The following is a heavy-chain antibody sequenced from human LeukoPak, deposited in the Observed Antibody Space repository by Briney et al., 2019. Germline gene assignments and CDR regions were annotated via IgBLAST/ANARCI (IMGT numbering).Heavy chain of an antibody. Sequence: SETLSLTCTVSGGSITSYYWTWIRQPPGKGLEWIGYISYIGSTNYNPSPKSRVTISVDTSKNQSSLKLSSVTAADTAVYYCARDPTTVTKGLDIWGQGTMVTVSS. J-gene: IGHJ3*02. CDR2: ISYIGST. D-gene: IGHD4-17*01. CDR1: GGSITSYY. V-gene: IGHV4-59*01. CDR3: ARDPTTVTKGLDI.